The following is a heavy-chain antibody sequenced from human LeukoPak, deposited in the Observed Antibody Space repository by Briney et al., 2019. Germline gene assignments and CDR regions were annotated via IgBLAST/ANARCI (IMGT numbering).Heavy chain of an antibody. CDR3: ASAKPKYYYYGMDV. J-gene: IGHJ6*02. D-gene: IGHD1-14*01. V-gene: IGHV1-69*13. Sequence: ASVKVSCKASGGTFSSYAISWVRQAPGQGLEWMGGIIPLYGTANYARKFQDRVTITADESTSTAYMELSSLRSEDTAVYYCASAKPKYYYYGMDVWGQGTTVTVSS. CDR1: GGTFSSYA. CDR2: IIPLYGTA.